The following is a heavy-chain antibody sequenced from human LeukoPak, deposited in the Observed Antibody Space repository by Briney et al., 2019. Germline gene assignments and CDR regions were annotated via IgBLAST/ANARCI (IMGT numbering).Heavy chain of an antibody. Sequence: SGGSLRLSCAASGFTFSSYAMSWVRQAPGKGLEWFAAIIGSGGSTYYADSVKGRFTISRDNSQNTLYLQMNSLRDEDTAVYYCAKDRDSSGSYYFSEYFQHWGPGTLVTVSS. CDR2: IIGSGGST. J-gene: IGHJ1*01. CDR3: AKDRDSSGSYYFSEYFQH. V-gene: IGHV3-23*01. CDR1: GFTFSSYA. D-gene: IGHD3-22*01.